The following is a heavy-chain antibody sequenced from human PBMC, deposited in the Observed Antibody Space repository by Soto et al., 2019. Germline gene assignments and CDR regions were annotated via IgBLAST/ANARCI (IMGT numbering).Heavy chain of an antibody. Sequence: QITLKESGPTLVKPTQTLTLTCTFSGFSLNTRGVGVGWIRQPPGKALEWLALISWDGEKRYRPSLKSRLTITKDTSENQVVLTMTNIDPVDTAKYYCAHRRCDLLTGPYYFDYWGQGTLVTVSS. D-gene: IGHD3-9*01. CDR2: ISWDGEK. V-gene: IGHV2-5*02. CDR1: GFSLNTRGVG. J-gene: IGHJ4*02. CDR3: AHRRCDLLTGPYYFDY.